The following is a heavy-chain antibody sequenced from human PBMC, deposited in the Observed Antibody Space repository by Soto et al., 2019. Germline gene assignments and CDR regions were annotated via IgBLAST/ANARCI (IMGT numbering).Heavy chain of an antibody. D-gene: IGHD2-2*01. CDR2: ISAYNGNT. CDR1: GYTLTSYG. J-gene: IGHJ4*02. Sequence: ASVKVSCKASGYTLTSYGISWVRQAPGQGLEWMGWISAYNGNTNYAKKLQCRVTMTTDTSTTTAYMELRSLRSDDTAGYYCARSSNFIVVVPAAMFGGDYWGQGTLVTVSS. V-gene: IGHV1-18*01. CDR3: ARSSNFIVVVPAAMFGGDY.